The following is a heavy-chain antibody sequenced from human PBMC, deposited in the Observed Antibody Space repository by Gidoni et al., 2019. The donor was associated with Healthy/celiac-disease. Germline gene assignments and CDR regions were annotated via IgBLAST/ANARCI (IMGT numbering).Heavy chain of an antibody. J-gene: IGHJ5*02. CDR2: INAGNGNT. CDR3: AIGVDLYDFWSGYTPEYNWFDP. Sequence: QVQLVQSGAEVKKPGASVKVSCKASGYTFTSYAMHWVRQAPGQRLEWMGWINAGNGNTKYSQKFQGRVTITRDTSASTAYMELSSLRSEDTAVYYCAIGVDLYDFWSGYTPEYNWFDPWGQGTLVTVSS. D-gene: IGHD3-3*01. V-gene: IGHV1-3*01. CDR1: GYTFTSYA.